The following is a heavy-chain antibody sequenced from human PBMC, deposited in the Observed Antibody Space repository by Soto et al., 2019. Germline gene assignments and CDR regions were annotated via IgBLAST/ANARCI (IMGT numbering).Heavy chain of an antibody. V-gene: IGHV4-34*01. CDR1: GGSFSGYY. D-gene: IGHD3-22*01. CDR3: ARGGSGYH. J-gene: IGHJ5*02. CDR2: INHSGST. Sequence: QVQLQQWGAGLLKPSETLSLTCAVYGGSFSGYYWSWIRQPPGKGLEWIGEINHSGSTNYNPSLTGRVTRSVDTSNNQVSLKLSSVTAADTAVDYCARGGSGYHWGQGTLVTVSS.